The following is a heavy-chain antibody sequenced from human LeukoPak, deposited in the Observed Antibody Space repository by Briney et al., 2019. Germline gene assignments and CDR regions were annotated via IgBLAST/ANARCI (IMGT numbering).Heavy chain of an antibody. Sequence: ASVKVSCKVSGYTLIELSMHWVRQAPGKGLEWMGGFDPEDGETIYAQKFQGRVTMTEDTSTDTAYMELSSLRSEDTAVYYCAISEAGRGAFDIWGQGTMVTVSS. D-gene: IGHD1-26*01. J-gene: IGHJ3*02. CDR2: FDPEDGET. V-gene: IGHV1-24*01. CDR1: GYTLIELS. CDR3: AISEAGRGAFDI.